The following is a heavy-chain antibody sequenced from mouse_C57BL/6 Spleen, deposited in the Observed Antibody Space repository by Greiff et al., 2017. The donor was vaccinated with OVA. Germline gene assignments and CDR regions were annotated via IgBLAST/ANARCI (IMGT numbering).Heavy chain of an antibody. CDR3: ARDWAITTVVATDDY. D-gene: IGHD1-1*01. V-gene: IGHV1-4*01. CDR2: INPSSGYT. J-gene: IGHJ2*01. CDR1: GYTFTSYT. Sequence: VQLQQSGAELARPGASVKMSCKASGYTFTSYTLHWVKQRPGQGLEWIGYINPSSGYTKYNQKFKDKATLTADKSSSTAYMQLSSLTSEDSAVYYCARDWAITTVVATDDYWGQGTTLTVSP.